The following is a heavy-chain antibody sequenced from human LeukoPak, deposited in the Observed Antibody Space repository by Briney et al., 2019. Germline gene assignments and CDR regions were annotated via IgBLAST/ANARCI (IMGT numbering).Heavy chain of an antibody. V-gene: IGHV4-30-4*08. CDR2: IYYSGST. CDR1: GGSISSGDYY. J-gene: IGHJ4*02. D-gene: IGHD6-13*01. CDR3: ARELAAAGSFDY. Sequence: PSETLSLTCTVPGGSISSGDYYWSWIRQPPGKGLEWIGYIYYSGSTYYNPSLKSRVTISVDTSKNQFSLKLSSVTAADTAVYYCARELAAAGSFDYWGQGTLVTVSS.